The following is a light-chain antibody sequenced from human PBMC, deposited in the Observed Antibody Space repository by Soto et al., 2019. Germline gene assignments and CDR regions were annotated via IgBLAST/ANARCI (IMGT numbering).Light chain of an antibody. Sequence: QSALTQPASVSGSPGQSITISCTGTSSDVGGYNYVSWYQQHPGKAPKLMIYDVNNRPSGVSYRFSGSKSGNTAFLTISGLQAEDEADYYCSSYTSSSTLVFGTGTKLTVL. V-gene: IGLV2-14*03. CDR1: SSDVGGYNY. CDR2: DVN. J-gene: IGLJ1*01. CDR3: SSYTSSSTLV.